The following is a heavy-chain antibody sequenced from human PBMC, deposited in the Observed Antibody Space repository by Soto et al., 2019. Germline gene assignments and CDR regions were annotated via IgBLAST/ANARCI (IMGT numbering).Heavy chain of an antibody. Sequence: GGSLRLSCVASGFTFNSHAMSWVRQAPGKGLEWVSAISGSAVSTYYADSVKGRFTISRDSSKNTLYLQMNSLRAEDTAVYYCAQDTNEWNYGEFAFWGQGTLVTVSS. J-gene: IGHJ4*02. CDR2: ISGSAVST. CDR3: AQDTNEWNYGEFAF. V-gene: IGHV3-23*01. D-gene: IGHD1-7*01. CDR1: GFTFNSHA.